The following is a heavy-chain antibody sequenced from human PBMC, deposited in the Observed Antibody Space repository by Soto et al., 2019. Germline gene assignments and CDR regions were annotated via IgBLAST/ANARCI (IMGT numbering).Heavy chain of an antibody. D-gene: IGHD4-17*01. CDR1: GYSFTSYW. Sequence: GESLKISCKGSGYSFTSYWISWVRQMPGKGLERMWIIYPGDSDTRYSPSVQVQVTTSADKAISTAYLQWSSLKASDIAMYYCARHDTVTTYYYYGMDVWVQGTTVTVSS. CDR3: ARHDTVTTYYYYGMDV. J-gene: IGHJ6*02. V-gene: IGHV5-51*01. CDR2: IYPGDSDT.